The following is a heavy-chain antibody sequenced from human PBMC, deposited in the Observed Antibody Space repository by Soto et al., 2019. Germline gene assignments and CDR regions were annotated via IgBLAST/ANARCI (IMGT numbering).Heavy chain of an antibody. Sequence: RQAPGEGLEWVSAISGSGGSTYYADSVKGRFTISRDNSKNTLYLQMNSLRAEDTAVYYCARDRGYCSSTSCFYYYYGMDVWGQGTTVTVSS. V-gene: IGHV3-23*01. J-gene: IGHJ6*02. CDR3: ARDRGYCSSTSCFYYYYGMDV. D-gene: IGHD2-2*01. CDR2: ISGSGGST.